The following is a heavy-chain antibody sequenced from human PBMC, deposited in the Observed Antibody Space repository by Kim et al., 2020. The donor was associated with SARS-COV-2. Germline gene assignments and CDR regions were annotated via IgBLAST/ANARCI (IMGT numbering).Heavy chain of an antibody. J-gene: IGHJ4*02. V-gene: IGHV1-69*01. D-gene: IGHD6-19*01. CDR3: ARDREARIAVAGMDY. Sequence: QKFQGRVTITADESTRTAYMELSSLRSEDTAVYYCARDREARIAVAGMDYWGQGTLVTVSS.